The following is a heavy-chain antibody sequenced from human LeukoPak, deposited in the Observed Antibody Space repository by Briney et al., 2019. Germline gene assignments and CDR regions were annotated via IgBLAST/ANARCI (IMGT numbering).Heavy chain of an antibody. V-gene: IGHV1-2*02. Sequence: ASVKVSCKASGYPFTDSHLYSIHWVRQAPGQGLQWLGWINPKTGGTNYAEKYHGRVNMTRDTSISTAYMELRRLTSDDTAVYYCAGWRVSTGGFDYWGHGTQITVSS. CDR3: AGWRVSTGGFDY. J-gene: IGHJ4*01. CDR1: GYPFTDSHLYS. CDR2: INPKTGGT. D-gene: IGHD4-17*01.